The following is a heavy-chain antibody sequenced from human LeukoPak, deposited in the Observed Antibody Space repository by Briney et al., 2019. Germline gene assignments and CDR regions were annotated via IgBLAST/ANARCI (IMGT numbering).Heavy chain of an antibody. D-gene: IGHD3-10*01. CDR1: GFTFGAYG. CDR3: SRGLGSGNPVDI. Sequence: GESLKISCAASGFTFGAYGMSWFRQAPGKGLEWVGFIRSKTYGGTAEYAASVKGRFTISRDDSKSIAYLQMNSLKAEDTAVYYCSRGLGSGNPVDIWGQGTMVTVS. J-gene: IGHJ3*02. CDR2: IRSKTYGGTA. V-gene: IGHV3-49*03.